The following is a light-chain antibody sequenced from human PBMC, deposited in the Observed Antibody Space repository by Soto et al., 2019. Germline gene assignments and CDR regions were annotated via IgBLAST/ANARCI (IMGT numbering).Light chain of an antibody. CDR2: DVS. V-gene: IGLV2-14*03. J-gene: IGLJ3*02. CDR3: SSYTSSTTLSWV. Sequence: QSALTQPASVSGSPGQSITISCIGTSSDVGDYDYVSWYQQHPGKAPKLMIFDVSNRPSGVSDRFSGSKSGSTASLTISGLQAEDEADYYCSSYTSSTTLSWVFGGGTQLTVL. CDR1: SSDVGDYDY.